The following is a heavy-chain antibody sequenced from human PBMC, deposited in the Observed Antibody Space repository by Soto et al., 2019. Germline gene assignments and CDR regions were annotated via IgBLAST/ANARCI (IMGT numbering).Heavy chain of an antibody. Sequence: EVRLVETGGGLIQPGGSLRLSCAASGFTVSSNYMSWVRQAPGKGLEWVSVIYSGGSTYYADSVKGRFTISRDNSKNTLYLQMNSLRAEDTAVYYCASNLVVGDSADYWGQGTLVTVSS. D-gene: IGHD4-17*01. J-gene: IGHJ4*02. V-gene: IGHV3-53*02. CDR1: GFTVSSNY. CDR3: ASNLVVGDSADY. CDR2: IYSGGST.